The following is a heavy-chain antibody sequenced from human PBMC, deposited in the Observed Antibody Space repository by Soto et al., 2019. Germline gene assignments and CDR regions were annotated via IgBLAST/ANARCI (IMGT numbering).Heavy chain of an antibody. CDR2: IKSKTDGGTT. Sequence: EVQLVESGGGLVKPGGSLRLSCAASGFTFSNAWMNWVRQAPGKGLEWVGRIKSKTDGGTTDYAAPVKGRFTISRDDSKNTLYLQMNSLKNEDTAVYYCTTRYYDYVWGSYRYRGFDYWGQGTLVTVSS. CDR1: GFTFSNAW. J-gene: IGHJ4*02. CDR3: TTRYYDYVWGSYRYRGFDY. V-gene: IGHV3-15*07. D-gene: IGHD3-16*02.